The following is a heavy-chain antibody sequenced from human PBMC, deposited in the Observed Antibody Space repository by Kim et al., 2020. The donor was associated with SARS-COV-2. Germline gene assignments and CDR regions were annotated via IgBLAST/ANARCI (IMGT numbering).Heavy chain of an antibody. CDR2: ISWNSGSI. J-gene: IGHJ3*02. CDR3: AKGGHFGDSGWSLWAFDI. CDR1: GFTFDDYA. V-gene: IGHV3-9*01. D-gene: IGHD6-19*01. Sequence: GGSLRLSCAASGFTFDDYAMHWVRQAPGKGLEWVSGISWNSGSIGYADSVKGRFTISRDNAKNSLYLQMNSLRAEDTALYYCAKGGHFGDSGWSLWAFDIWGQGTMLTVSS.